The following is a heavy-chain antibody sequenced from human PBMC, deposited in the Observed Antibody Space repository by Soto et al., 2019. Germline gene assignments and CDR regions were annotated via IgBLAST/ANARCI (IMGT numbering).Heavy chain of an antibody. J-gene: IGHJ4*02. CDR3: ARSPGDEDDYEPTYYFDR. V-gene: IGHV4-59*01. D-gene: IGHD4-17*01. CDR2: IFYTGST. CDR1: GGSMNRYY. Sequence: QVQLQESGTGQVKPSETLSLTCTVSGGSMNRYYWSWIRQTPGKGLDRIGYIFYTGSTNYNPSLRSQVSISLDTSNNQFSLNLWSVTPADTADYFFARSPGDEDDYEPTYYFDRWCQGTRVTVSS.